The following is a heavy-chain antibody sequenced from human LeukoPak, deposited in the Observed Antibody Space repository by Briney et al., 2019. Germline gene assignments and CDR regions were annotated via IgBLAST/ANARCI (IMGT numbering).Heavy chain of an antibody. J-gene: IGHJ4*02. CDR3: AKDTTSFPGGSGSNGFDY. CDR2: INWNSGRI. D-gene: IGHD3-10*01. V-gene: IGHV3-9*03. CDR1: GFTFDDYA. Sequence: GGFLRLSCVASGFTFDDYAMHWVRQAPGKGLEWVSGINWNSGRIGYADSVKGRFTISRDNAKNSLYLQMNSLRVEDMALYYCAKDTTSFPGGSGSNGFDYWGQGTLVTVSS.